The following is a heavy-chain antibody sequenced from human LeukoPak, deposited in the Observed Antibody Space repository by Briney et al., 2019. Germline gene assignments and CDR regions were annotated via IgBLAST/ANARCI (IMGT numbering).Heavy chain of an antibody. CDR3: AKADDYYDSSGYPY. Sequence: GGSLRLSCAASGFTFSSYGMHWVRQAPGKGLEWVAFIRYDGSNKYYADSVKGRFTISRDNSKNTLYLQMNCLRAEDTAVYYCAKADDYYDSSGYPYWGQGTLVTVSS. CDR2: IRYDGSNK. J-gene: IGHJ4*02. V-gene: IGHV3-30*02. CDR1: GFTFSSYG. D-gene: IGHD3-22*01.